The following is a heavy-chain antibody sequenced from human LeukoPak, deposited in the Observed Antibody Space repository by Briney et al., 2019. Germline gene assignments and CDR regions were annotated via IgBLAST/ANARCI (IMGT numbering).Heavy chain of an antibody. CDR3: AKDREGLSSGYDLVYFDY. Sequence: PGGSLRLSCAASGFTFSSYAMNWVRQAPGKGLEWVSAISGGGGTTYYADSVKGRFTISRDNSKNTLFLQMNSLRAEDTAVYYCAKDREGLSSGYDLVYFDYWGQGTLVTVSS. CDR2: ISGGGGTT. J-gene: IGHJ4*02. D-gene: IGHD5-12*01. V-gene: IGHV3-23*01. CDR1: GFTFSSYA.